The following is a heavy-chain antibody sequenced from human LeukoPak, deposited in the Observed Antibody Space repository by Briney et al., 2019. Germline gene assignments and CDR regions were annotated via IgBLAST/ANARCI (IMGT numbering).Heavy chain of an antibody. J-gene: IGHJ4*02. CDR3: AKDILTGYSFDY. V-gene: IGHV3-23*01. Sequence: GGSLRLPCAASGFTFSSYAMSWVRQAPGKGLEWVSGISGSGGSTKCADSVKGRFTISRDNSKNSLYLQMNSLRAEDTAVYYCAKDILTGYSFDYWGQGTLVTVSS. D-gene: IGHD3-9*01. CDR1: GFTFSSYA. CDR2: ISGSGGST.